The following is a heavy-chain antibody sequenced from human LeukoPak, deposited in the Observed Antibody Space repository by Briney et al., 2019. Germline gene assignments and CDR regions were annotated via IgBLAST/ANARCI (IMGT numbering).Heavy chain of an antibody. Sequence: GGSLRLSCAASGFTFSSYGMHWVRQAPGKGLEWVAFIRYDGSNKYYADSVKGRLTISRDNSKNTLYLQMTSLRGDDTAVYYCAKEKNSYSSSSGQGYWGQGTLATVSS. V-gene: IGHV3-30*02. D-gene: IGHD6-6*01. J-gene: IGHJ4*02. CDR3: AKEKNSYSSSSGQGY. CDR1: GFTFSSYG. CDR2: IRYDGSNK.